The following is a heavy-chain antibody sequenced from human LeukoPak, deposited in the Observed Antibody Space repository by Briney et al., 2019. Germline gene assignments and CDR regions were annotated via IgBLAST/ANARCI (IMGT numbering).Heavy chain of an antibody. D-gene: IGHD3-22*01. V-gene: IGHV3-21*01. Sequence: PGGSLRLSCAASGFTFSSYSMNWVRQAPGKGLEWVSSISSSSSYIYYADSVKGRFTISRDNAKNSLYLQMNSLRAEDTALYYCARAGMDGRGYYQGFDYWGQGTLATVSS. J-gene: IGHJ4*02. CDR2: ISSSSSYI. CDR1: GFTFSSYS. CDR3: ARAGMDGRGYYQGFDY.